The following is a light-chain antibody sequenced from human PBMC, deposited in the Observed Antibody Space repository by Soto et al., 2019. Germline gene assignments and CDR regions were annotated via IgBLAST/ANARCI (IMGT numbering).Light chain of an antibody. CDR2: SDN. CDR3: AAWDDSLNAVV. Sequence: QPVLTQPPSASGTPGQRVTISCSGSSSNIGSNTVNWYLQLPGTAPKLLVYSDNQRPSGVPERFSGSKSGTSASLAISGLQSEDEADYYCAAWDDSLNAVVFGGGTKLTVL. J-gene: IGLJ2*01. CDR1: SSNIGSNT. V-gene: IGLV1-44*01.